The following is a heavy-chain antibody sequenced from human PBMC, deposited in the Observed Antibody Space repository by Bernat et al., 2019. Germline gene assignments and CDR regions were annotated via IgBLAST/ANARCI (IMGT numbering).Heavy chain of an antibody. Sequence: EVQLAESGGGLVQPGGSLKLSCAASGLTFSDSTMQWVRQASGKGLEWVGRVRTKANGFATSYAASVKGRFTISRDDSKNTAYLQMNSLKIEDTAVYYCTRSGALAEQTFDYGGQGTLVTVSS. CDR1: GLTFSDST. J-gene: IGHJ4*02. CDR3: TRSGALAEQTFDY. CDR2: VRTKANGFAT. D-gene: IGHD3-10*01. V-gene: IGHV3-73*01.